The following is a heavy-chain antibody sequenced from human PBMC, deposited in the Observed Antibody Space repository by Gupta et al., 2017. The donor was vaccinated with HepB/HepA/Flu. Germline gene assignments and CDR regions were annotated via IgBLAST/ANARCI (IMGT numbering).Heavy chain of an antibody. V-gene: IGHV4-59*01. CDR3: AGGDSSGWERRDY. Sequence: QVQLQESGPGLVKPSETLSLTCTVSGGSISSYYWSWIRQPPGKGLEWIGYIYYSGSTNYNPSLKSRVTISVDTSKNQFSLKRSSVTAADTAVYYCAGGDSSGWERRDYWGQGTLVTVSS. J-gene: IGHJ4*02. CDR2: IYYSGST. CDR1: GGSISSYY. D-gene: IGHD6-19*01.